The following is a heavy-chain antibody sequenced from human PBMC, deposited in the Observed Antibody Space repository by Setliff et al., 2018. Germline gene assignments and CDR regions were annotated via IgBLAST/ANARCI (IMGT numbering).Heavy chain of an antibody. Sequence: NPSETLSLTCSVSDDSISLYYWTWIRQPPGKGLEWIGYIYDGQITNYNPSLKSRVTISLDTPKNQFSLTLGSMTAADTAVYYCARGRPIGSFDFWGQGALVTVSS. CDR3: ARGRPIGSFDF. CDR1: DDSISLYY. D-gene: IGHD1-26*01. J-gene: IGHJ5*01. V-gene: IGHV4-59*01. CDR2: IYDGQIT.